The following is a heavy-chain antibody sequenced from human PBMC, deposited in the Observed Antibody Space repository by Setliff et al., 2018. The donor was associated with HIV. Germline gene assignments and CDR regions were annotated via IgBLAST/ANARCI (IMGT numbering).Heavy chain of an antibody. V-gene: IGHV3-21*01. CDR2: ISSSGNYM. J-gene: IGHJ4*02. D-gene: IGHD3-22*01. Sequence: LRFSCVASGFNFTSYSMNWVRQAPGKGLEWVSSISSSGNYMFYADSVKGRFTISRDNAGNSLSLLMNSLRAEDTAVYFCARDKDMTVAFDLWGQGTPVTVSS. CDR3: ARDKDMTVAFDL. CDR1: GFNFTSYS.